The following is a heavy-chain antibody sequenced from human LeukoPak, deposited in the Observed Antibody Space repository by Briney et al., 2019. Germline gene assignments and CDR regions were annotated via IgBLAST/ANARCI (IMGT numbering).Heavy chain of an antibody. CDR3: AKDWDHCSSTSCYPTGYFDY. J-gene: IGHJ4*02. V-gene: IGHV3-33*06. Sequence: PGRSLRLSCAASGFTFSSYGMHWVHQAPGKGPEWVAVIWYDGSNKYYADSVKGRFTISRDNSKKTLYLQMSSLRAEDTAVYYCAKDWDHCSSTSCYPTGYFDYWGQGTLVTVSS. D-gene: IGHD2-2*01. CDR1: GFTFSSYG. CDR2: IWYDGSNK.